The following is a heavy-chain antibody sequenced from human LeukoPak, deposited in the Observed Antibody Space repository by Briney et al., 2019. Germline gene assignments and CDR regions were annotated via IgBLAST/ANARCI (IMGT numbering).Heavy chain of an antibody. D-gene: IGHD6-6*01. CDR3: AARSIAARPPDY. J-gene: IGHJ4*02. Sequence: SETPSLTCTVSGGSISSGSYYWSWIRQPAGKGLEWIGRIYTSGSTNYNPSLKSRVTISVDTSKNQFSLKLSSVTAADTAVYYCAARSIAARPPDYWGQGTLVTVSS. CDR1: GGSISSGSYY. CDR2: IYTSGST. V-gene: IGHV4-61*02.